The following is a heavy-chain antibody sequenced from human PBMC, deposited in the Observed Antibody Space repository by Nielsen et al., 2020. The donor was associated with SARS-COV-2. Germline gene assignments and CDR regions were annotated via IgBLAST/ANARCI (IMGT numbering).Heavy chain of an antibody. CDR3: AAEQQLPTKGRAFDI. CDR1: GFTFSSYA. CDR2: ISYDGSNK. J-gene: IGHJ3*02. Sequence: GGSLRLSCAASGFTFSSYAMHWVRQAPGKGLEWVAVISYDGSNKYYADSVKGRFTISRDNAKNSLYLQMNSLRAEDTAVYYCAAEQQLPTKGRAFDIWGQGTMVTVSS. D-gene: IGHD6-13*01. V-gene: IGHV3-30-3*01.